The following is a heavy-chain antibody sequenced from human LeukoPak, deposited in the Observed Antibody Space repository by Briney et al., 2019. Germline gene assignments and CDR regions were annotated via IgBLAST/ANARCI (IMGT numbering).Heavy chain of an antibody. CDR3: EKDQGVGYYDSYFDY. D-gene: IGHD3-22*01. Sequence: GGSLRLSCAASGFTFSSYGMHWVRQAPGKGLEWVAVISYDGSNKYYADSVKGRFIISRDNSKNTLYLQMNSLRAEDTAVYYCEKDQGVGYYDSYFDYWGQGTLVTVSS. J-gene: IGHJ4*02. CDR1: GFTFSSYG. CDR2: ISYDGSNK. V-gene: IGHV3-30*18.